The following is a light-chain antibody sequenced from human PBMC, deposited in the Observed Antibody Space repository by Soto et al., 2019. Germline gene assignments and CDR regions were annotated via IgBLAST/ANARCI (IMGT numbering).Light chain of an antibody. V-gene: IGLV1-51*01. CDR3: GTWESSLSAGM. Sequence: QSALTQPPSVSAAPGQKVTISCSGSSSNTGNNYVSWYQQLPGTAPKLLIYDNNKRPSGIPDRYSGSKSGTSATLGITGRQTGDEDDYYCGTWESSLSAGMFGGGTKLTVL. CDR1: SSNTGNNY. CDR2: DNN. J-gene: IGLJ3*02.